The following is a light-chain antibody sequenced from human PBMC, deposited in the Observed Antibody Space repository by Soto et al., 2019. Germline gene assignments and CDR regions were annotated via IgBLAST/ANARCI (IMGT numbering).Light chain of an antibody. CDR3: QQSFSNTLT. CDR2: AAS. CDR1: QNIATY. Sequence: DIQMTQYPSSLSASVGDRVTITCGASQNIATYLNWFQQKSGKAPKLLIYAASSLQSGVPSRLSGSGYGTDFTITISSMKNEDFATYYCQQSFSNTLTFGQGTKVDIK. J-gene: IGKJ1*01. V-gene: IGKV1-39*01.